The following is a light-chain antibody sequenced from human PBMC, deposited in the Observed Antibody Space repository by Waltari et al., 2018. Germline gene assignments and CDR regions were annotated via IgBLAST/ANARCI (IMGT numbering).Light chain of an antibody. V-gene: IGLV2-14*01. CDR3: TSFTSTNTWV. J-gene: IGLJ3*02. CDR2: EVS. CDR1: NNDVGAYNY. Sequence: QSALTQPASVSGSPGQSITISCTGTNNDVGAYNYVPWYQHHPGKAPKFMIYEVSNRPSGVSNRFSGSKSGNTASLTISGLQAEDEADYYCTSFTSTNTWVFGGGTKLTVL.